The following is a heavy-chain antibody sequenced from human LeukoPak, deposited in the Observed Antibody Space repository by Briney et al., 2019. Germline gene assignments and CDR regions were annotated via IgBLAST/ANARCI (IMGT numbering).Heavy chain of an antibody. CDR3: ARETVGAAQYYFDY. D-gene: IGHD2-15*01. Sequence: GGSLRLSCAASGFTFSSYSMNWVRQAPGKGLEWVSSISSSSSYIYYADSVKGRFTISRDNAKNSLYLQMNGLRAEDTAVYYCARETVGAAQYYFDYWGQGTLVTVSS. CDR2: ISSSSSYI. CDR1: GFTFSSYS. J-gene: IGHJ4*02. V-gene: IGHV3-21*01.